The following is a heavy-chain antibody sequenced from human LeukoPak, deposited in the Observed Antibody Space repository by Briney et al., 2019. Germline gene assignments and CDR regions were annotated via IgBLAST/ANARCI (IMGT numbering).Heavy chain of an antibody. CDR3: ARALPITIFGVADY. Sequence: ASVKVSCKASGGTFSSYAISWVRQAPGQGLEWMGWISAYNGNTNYAQKLQGRVTMTTDTSTSTAYMELRSLRSDDTAVYYCARALPITIFGVADYWGQGTLVTVSS. V-gene: IGHV1-18*01. D-gene: IGHD3-3*01. CDR1: GGTFSSYA. CDR2: ISAYNGNT. J-gene: IGHJ4*02.